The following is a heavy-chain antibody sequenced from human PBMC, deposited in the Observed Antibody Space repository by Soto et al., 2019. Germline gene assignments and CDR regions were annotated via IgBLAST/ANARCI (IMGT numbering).Heavy chain of an antibody. V-gene: IGHV3-7*03. CDR2: IKYDGSEK. CDR1: GFSFSDYW. Sequence: GGSLRLSCVASGFSFSDYWMSWVRQAPGKGPEWVANIKYDGSEKQYVDSVRGRFSISRDNFRNSLFLQMNSLRAGDTAIYYCVKDGGYCSSATCYSPRNHYFDSWGQGTLVTVSS. CDR3: VKDGGYCSSATCYSPRNHYFDS. D-gene: IGHD2-2*01. J-gene: IGHJ4*02.